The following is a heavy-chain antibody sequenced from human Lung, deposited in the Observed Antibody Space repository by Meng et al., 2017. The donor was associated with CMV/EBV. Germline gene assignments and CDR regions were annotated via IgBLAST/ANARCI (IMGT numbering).Heavy chain of an antibody. Sequence: ASVKVSXNASGYTFTGYYLHWVRQAPGQGLEWMGWINPNSGGTNYALKFQGRVTMTSDTSISTGYMELSSLRSDDTAMYYCARAFWMVPGDMGMDVWGQGXTVTVSS. CDR1: GYTFTGYY. J-gene: IGHJ6*02. V-gene: IGHV1-2*02. CDR2: INPNSGGT. D-gene: IGHD2-2*01. CDR3: ARAFWMVPGDMGMDV.